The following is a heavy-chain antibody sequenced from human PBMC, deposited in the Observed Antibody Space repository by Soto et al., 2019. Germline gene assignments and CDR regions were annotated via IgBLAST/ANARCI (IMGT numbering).Heavy chain of an antibody. CDR2: ISSSGSTI. J-gene: IGHJ6*03. CDR1: GFTFSDYY. Sequence: QVQLVESGGGLVKPGGSLRLSCAASGFTFSDYYMSWIRQAPGKGLEWVSYISSSGSTIYYAVSVKGRFTISRDNAKNSLYLQMNSLRAEDTAVYYCARGGYCSSTSCNRGDYYYMDVWGKGTTVTVSS. V-gene: IGHV3-11*01. D-gene: IGHD2-2*01. CDR3: ARGGYCSSTSCNRGDYYYMDV.